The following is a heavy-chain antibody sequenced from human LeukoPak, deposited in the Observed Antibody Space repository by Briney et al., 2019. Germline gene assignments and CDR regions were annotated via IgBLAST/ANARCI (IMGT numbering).Heavy chain of an antibody. V-gene: IGHV1-46*01. CDR3: AREVYDSSGSTPTDY. CDR2: INPSGGST. J-gene: IGHJ4*02. CDR1: GYTFTSYY. D-gene: IGHD3-22*01. Sequence: ASVKVSCKASGYTFTSYYMHWVRQAPGQGLEWMVIINPSGGSTSYAQKFQGRVTMTRDTSTSTVYMELSSLRSEDTAVYYCAREVYDSSGSTPTDYWGQGTLVTVSS.